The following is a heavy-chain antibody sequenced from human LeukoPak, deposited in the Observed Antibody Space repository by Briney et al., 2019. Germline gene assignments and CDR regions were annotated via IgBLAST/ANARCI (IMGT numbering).Heavy chain of an antibody. CDR2: ISGSGGST. D-gene: IGHD6-6*01. CDR3: AKLAARTIYYMDV. J-gene: IGHJ6*03. Sequence: GGSLRLSCTVSGFTVSSNSMSWVRQAPGKGLEWVSAISGSGGSTYYADSVKGRFTISRDNSKNTLYLQMNSLRAEDTAVYYCAKLAARTIYYMDVWGKGTTVTVSS. V-gene: IGHV3-23*01. CDR1: GFTVSSNS.